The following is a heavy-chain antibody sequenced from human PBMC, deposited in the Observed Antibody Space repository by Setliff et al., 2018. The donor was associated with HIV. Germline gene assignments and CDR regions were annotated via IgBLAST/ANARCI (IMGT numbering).Heavy chain of an antibody. Sequence: PGGSLRLSCAASGFTFSTYAMTWVRQATGKGLEWVSGISDSGGNTYYADSVKGWCTISRTTSKNMLYLQMNSLRAEDTALYYCAKARPHKDWNFVSLFDSWGQGTLVTVSS. J-gene: IGHJ4*02. V-gene: IGHV3-23*01. CDR2: ISDSGGNT. D-gene: IGHD1-7*01. CDR3: AKARPHKDWNFVSLFDS. CDR1: GFTFSTYA.